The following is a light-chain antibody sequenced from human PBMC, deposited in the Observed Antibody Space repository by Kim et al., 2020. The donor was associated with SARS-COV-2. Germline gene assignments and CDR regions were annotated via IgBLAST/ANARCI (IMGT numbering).Light chain of an antibody. CDR3: QQRYDWPLT. CDR2: ETS. V-gene: IGKV3-11*01. CDR1: QSVGNS. Sequence: LTPGERATLYWRASQSVGNSSAWFQQKPGQAPRLLIFETSNRDTGIPARFSGSGSGTGFTLTISSLEPEDFAVYYCQQRYDWPLTFGGGTKVDIK. J-gene: IGKJ4*01.